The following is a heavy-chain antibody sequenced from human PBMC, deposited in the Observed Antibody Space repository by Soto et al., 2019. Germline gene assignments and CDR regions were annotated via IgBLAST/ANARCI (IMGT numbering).Heavy chain of an antibody. V-gene: IGHV3-15*01. CDR1: GFTFSNAW. J-gene: IGHJ3*02. CDR2: IKSKTDGGTT. CDR3: TTYYYYDSSGYYAPDAFDI. D-gene: IGHD3-22*01. Sequence: GGSLRLSCAAYGFTFSNAWMSWVRQAPGKGLEWVGRIKSKTDGGTTDYAAPVKGRFTISRDDSKNTLYLQMNSLKTEDTAVYYCTTYYYYDSSGYYAPDAFDIWGQGTMVTVSS.